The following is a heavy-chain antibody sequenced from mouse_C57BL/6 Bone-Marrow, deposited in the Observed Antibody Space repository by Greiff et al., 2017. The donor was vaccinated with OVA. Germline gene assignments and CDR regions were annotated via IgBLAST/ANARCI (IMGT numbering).Heavy chain of an antibody. CDR3: ARENGYGWFAY. D-gene: IGHD2-2*01. CDR2: IHPNSGST. Sequence: VQLQQPGAELVKPGASVKLSCKASGYTFTSYWMHWVKQRPGQGLEWIGMIHPNSGSTNYNEKFKSKATLTVDKSSSTAYMQLSSLTSEASAVYSCARENGYGWFAYWGQGTLVTVSA. J-gene: IGHJ3*01. CDR1: GYTFTSYW. V-gene: IGHV1-64*01.